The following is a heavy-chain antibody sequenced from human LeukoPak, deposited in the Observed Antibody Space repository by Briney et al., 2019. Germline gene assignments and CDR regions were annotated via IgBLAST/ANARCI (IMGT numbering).Heavy chain of an antibody. CDR1: GFTFSSYG. CDR2: IRYDGSNK. D-gene: IGHD6-13*01. Sequence: GGSLRLSCAASGFTFSSYGMHWVRQAPGKGLEWVAFIRYDGSNKYYADSVKGRFTISRDNAKNSLYLQMNSLRAEDTAVYYCARESMGISYYMDVWGKGTTVTISS. CDR3: ARESMGISYYMDV. J-gene: IGHJ6*03. V-gene: IGHV3-30*02.